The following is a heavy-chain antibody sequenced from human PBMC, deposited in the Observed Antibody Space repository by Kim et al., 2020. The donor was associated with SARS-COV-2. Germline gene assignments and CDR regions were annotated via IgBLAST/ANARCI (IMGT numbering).Heavy chain of an antibody. CDR3: ARRDYYDLNYFDH. V-gene: IGHV4-39*07. D-gene: IGHD3-22*01. J-gene: IGHJ4*02. Sequence: YNPSLKSRVTISVDTSKNQFSLRLSSVTAADTALYYCARRDYYDLNYFDHWGQGTLVTVSS.